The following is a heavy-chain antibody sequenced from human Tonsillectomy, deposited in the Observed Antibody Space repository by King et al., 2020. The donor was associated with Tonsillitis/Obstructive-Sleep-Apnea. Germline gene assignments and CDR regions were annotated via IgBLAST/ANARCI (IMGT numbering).Heavy chain of an antibody. CDR3: AKDEEYSSSANFDY. D-gene: IGHD6-6*01. J-gene: IGHJ4*02. Sequence: VQLVESGGGLVQPGRSLSPPCAAFGFTFDVYALHWVRQAQGRGWGWAPGFSWNGGSKGYADSVKGRFTISRDNAKNSLYLQMNSLRAEDTALYYCAKDEEYSSSANFDYWGQGTLVTVSS. V-gene: IGHV3-9*01. CDR1: GFTFDVYA. CDR2: FSWNGGSK.